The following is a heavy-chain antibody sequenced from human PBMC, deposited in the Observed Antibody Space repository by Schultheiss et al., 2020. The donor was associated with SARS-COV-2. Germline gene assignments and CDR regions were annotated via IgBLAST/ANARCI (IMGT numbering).Heavy chain of an antibody. Sequence: GESLKISCAASGFTFSSYEMNWVRQAPGKGLEWVSAISGSGGSTYYADSVKGRFTISRDNSKNSLYLQMNSLRAEDTAVYYCARDGTVGATWGYWGQGTLVTVSS. V-gene: IGHV3-23*01. D-gene: IGHD1-26*01. CDR2: ISGSGGST. CDR1: GFTFSSYE. CDR3: ARDGTVGATWGY. J-gene: IGHJ4*02.